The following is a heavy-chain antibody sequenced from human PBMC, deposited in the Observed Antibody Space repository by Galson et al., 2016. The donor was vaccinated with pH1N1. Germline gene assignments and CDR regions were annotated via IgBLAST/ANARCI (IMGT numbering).Heavy chain of an antibody. CDR3: ARMGVASGGRYYYDMDV. V-gene: IGHV2-70*04. CDR1: GFSLRTFGVR. D-gene: IGHD3-10*01. J-gene: IGHJ6*02. Sequence: PALVKPTQTLKLTCTFSGFSLRTFGVRVSWIRQSPGKALEWLARIDWDDEKFYSPSLKTRLTISKDTSKDQVVLTMTNMDPVDTGTYYCARMGVASGGRYYYDMDVWGQGTTVTVSS. CDR2: IDWDDEK.